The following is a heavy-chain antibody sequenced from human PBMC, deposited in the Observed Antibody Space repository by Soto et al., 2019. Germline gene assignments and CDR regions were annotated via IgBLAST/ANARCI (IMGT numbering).Heavy chain of an antibody. V-gene: IGHV4-34*01. D-gene: IGHD2-21*02. CDR2: INHSGST. Sequence: SETLSLTCAVYGGSFSGYYSSWIRQPPGKGLEWIGEINHSGSTNYNPSLKSRVTISVDTSKNQFSLKLSSVTAADTAVYYCARALPYCGGDCFDNWFDPWGQGTLVTVSS. J-gene: IGHJ5*02. CDR3: ARALPYCGGDCFDNWFDP. CDR1: GGSFSGYY.